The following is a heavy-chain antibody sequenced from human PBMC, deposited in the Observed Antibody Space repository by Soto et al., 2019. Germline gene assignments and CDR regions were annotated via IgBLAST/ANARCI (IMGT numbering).Heavy chain of an antibody. Sequence: EVQLLESGGGLVQPGGSLRLSCAASGFTFSSYAMSWVRQAPGKGLEWVSAISGSGGSTYYADSVKGRFTISRDNSKNTLYLQMNSLRAEDTAVYYCAKEPLGYCSGTESFQHWGQGTLVTVSS. D-gene: IGHD6-19*01. CDR2: ISGSGGST. V-gene: IGHV3-23*01. CDR1: GFTFSSYA. CDR3: AKEPLGYCSGTESFQH. J-gene: IGHJ1*01.